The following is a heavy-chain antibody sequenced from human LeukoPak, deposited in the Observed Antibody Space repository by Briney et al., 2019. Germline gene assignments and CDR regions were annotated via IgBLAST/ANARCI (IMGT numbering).Heavy chain of an antibody. V-gene: IGHV2-5*02. CDR3: ALWQQLVNFDY. J-gene: IGHJ4*02. CDR2: IYWDDDS. Sequence: ESGPTLVNPTQTLTLTCTFSGFSLSSSRVGVGWIRQPPGKALEWLALIYWDDDSRYSPSLKSRLTITKDTSKNQVVLTMTNMDPVDTAIYYCALWQQLVNFDYWGQGTLVTVSS. D-gene: IGHD6-13*01. CDR1: GFSLSSSRVG.